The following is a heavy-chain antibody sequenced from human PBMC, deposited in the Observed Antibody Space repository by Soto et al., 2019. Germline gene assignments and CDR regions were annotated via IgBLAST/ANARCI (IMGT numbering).Heavy chain of an antibody. CDR3: ARVRYYHDVSGYRWFDP. D-gene: IGHD3-22*01. J-gene: IGHJ5*02. V-gene: IGHV3-7*05. CDR1: GFTFSNYW. Sequence: EVQLVESGGGLVQPGGSLRLSCVASGFTFSNYWMTWVRQAPGKGLEWVANIKQDGSVKWYVDSVKGRFTVSRDKGENKLYLQMNSLRAEDTAVYYCARVRYYHDVSGYRWFDPWGQGTLVTVSS. CDR2: IKQDGSVK.